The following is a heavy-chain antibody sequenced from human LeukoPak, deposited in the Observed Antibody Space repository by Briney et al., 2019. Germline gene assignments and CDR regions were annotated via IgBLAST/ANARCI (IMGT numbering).Heavy chain of an antibody. Sequence: SETLSLTCTVSGGSISSSSYYWGGIRQPPGKAQEWIGSIYYSGSTYYNPSLKSRVTISVDTSKNQFSLKLSSVTAAGTAVYYCAKVDISNWFDPWGQGTLVTVSS. CDR1: GGSISSSSYY. CDR2: IYYSGST. D-gene: IGHD2-2*03. J-gene: IGHJ5*02. V-gene: IGHV4-39*07. CDR3: AKVDISNWFDP.